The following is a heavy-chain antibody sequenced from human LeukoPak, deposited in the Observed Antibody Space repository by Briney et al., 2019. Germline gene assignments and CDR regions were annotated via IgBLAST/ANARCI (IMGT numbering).Heavy chain of an antibody. CDR2: IYLGDYAT. D-gene: IGHD3-10*01. CDR1: GYSFTTYW. V-gene: IGHV5-51*01. CDR3: ARLWARAFDI. Sequence: EALKISRKGPGYSFTTYWIGWVRQVPGKGLEWMGFIYLGDYATSYSPSFQGQVTISDDKSISTAYLQWSSLTASDTAMYYCARLWARAFDIWGQGTMVTVSS. J-gene: IGHJ3*02.